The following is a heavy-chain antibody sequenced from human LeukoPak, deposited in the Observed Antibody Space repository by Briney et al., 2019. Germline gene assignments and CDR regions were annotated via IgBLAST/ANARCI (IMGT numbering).Heavy chain of an antibody. CDR2: IWYDGSNK. CDR1: GFTFSSYG. J-gene: IGHJ4*02. CDR3: ARDIRYFDWSYFDY. D-gene: IGHD3-9*01. Sequence: GGSLRLSCAASGFTFSSYGMHWVRQAPGKGLEWVAVIWYDGSNKYYADSVKGRFTISRDNSKNTLYLQMNSLRAVDTAVYYCARDIRYFDWSYFDYWGQGTLVTVSS. V-gene: IGHV3-33*01.